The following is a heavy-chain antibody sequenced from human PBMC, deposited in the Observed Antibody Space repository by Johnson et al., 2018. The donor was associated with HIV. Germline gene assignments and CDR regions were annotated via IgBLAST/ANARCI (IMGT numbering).Heavy chain of an antibody. CDR3: AKVDRRGGAFDI. CDR2: ISWDGGST. V-gene: IGHV3-43*01. J-gene: IGHJ3*02. CDR1: GFTFDDYS. Sequence: VQLVESGGVVVQPGGSLRLSCAASGFTFDDYSMQWVRQPPGKGLEWVSLISWDGGSTYYADSVKGRFTISRDNSKNTLYLQMNSLRAEDTAVYYCAKVDRRGGAFDIWGQGTMVTVSS. D-gene: IGHD3-10*01.